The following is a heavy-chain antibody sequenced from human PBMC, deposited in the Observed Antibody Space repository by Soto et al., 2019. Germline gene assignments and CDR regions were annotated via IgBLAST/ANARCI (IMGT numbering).Heavy chain of an antibody. V-gene: IGHV3-7*03. CDR3: ARESFSVTIFGVVGGMDV. CDR2: IKKDGTEK. CDR1: GFTFSGYW. D-gene: IGHD3-3*01. J-gene: IGHJ6*02. Sequence: GGSLRLSCAASGFTFSGYWMTWVRQAPGKGLEWVADIKKDGTEKYYVDSVKGRFTISRDNDKNTLYLQMNSLRAEDTAVYYCARESFSVTIFGVVGGMDVWGQGTTVTVSS.